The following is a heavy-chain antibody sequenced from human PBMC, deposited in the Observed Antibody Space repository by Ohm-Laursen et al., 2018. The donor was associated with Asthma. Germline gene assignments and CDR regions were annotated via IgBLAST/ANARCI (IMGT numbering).Heavy chain of an antibody. J-gene: IGHJ4*02. D-gene: IGHD3-10*01. V-gene: IGHV3-48*02. CDR2: ISSSSSTI. Sequence: SLRLSCAASGFTFSSYIMNWVRQAPGKGLEWVSYISSSSSTIYYADSVKGRFTISRDNAKNSLYLQMSSLRDEDTAVYYCARRYGSGSYQGHYFDYWGQGTLVTVSS. CDR3: ARRYGSGSYQGHYFDY. CDR1: GFTFSSYI.